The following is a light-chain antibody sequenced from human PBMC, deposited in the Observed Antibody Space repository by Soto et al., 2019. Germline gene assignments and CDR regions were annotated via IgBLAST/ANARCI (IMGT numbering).Light chain of an antibody. Sequence: QSALTQPASVSGSPGQTIAISCTGTGSDVGGYNFVSWYQQHPGKTPKLMIYEVSNRPSGVSHRFSGSKSGNTASLTISGLQTEDEADYYCSSFSSITREVFGGGTKLTVL. CDR3: SSFSSITREV. V-gene: IGLV2-14*01. CDR1: GSDVGGYNF. J-gene: IGLJ2*01. CDR2: EVS.